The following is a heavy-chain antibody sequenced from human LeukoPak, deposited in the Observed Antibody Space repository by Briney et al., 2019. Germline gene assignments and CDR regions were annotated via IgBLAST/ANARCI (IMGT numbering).Heavy chain of an antibody. CDR1: GFTFSSYE. V-gene: IGHV3-48*03. CDR3: ARGTLYYDILTGYYREGEDDY. J-gene: IGHJ4*02. D-gene: IGHD3-9*01. Sequence: GGSLRLSCAASGFTFSSYEMTWVRQAPGKGLEWVSYISSSGSTIYYADSVKGRFTISRDNAKNSLYLQMNSLSAEDTAVYYCARGTLYYDILTGYYREGEDDYWGQGTLVTVSS. CDR2: ISSSGSTI.